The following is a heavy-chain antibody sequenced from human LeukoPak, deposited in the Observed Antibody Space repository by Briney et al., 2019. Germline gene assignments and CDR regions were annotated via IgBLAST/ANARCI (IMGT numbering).Heavy chain of an antibody. CDR3: ARDGGYCSGGSCYRARGWFDP. D-gene: IGHD2-15*01. Sequence: ASVKVSCKASGYTFTSYGISWVRQPPGQGLEWMGWISAYNGNTNYAQKLQGRVTMTTDTSTSTAYMELRSLRSDDTAVYYCARDGGYCSGGSCYRARGWFDPWGQGTLVTVSS. CDR2: ISAYNGNT. CDR1: GYTFTSYG. V-gene: IGHV1-18*01. J-gene: IGHJ5*02.